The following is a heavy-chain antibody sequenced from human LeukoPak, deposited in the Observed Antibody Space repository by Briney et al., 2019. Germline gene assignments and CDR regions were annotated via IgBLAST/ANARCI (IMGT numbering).Heavy chain of an antibody. V-gene: IGHV3-53*01. J-gene: IGHJ4*02. CDR1: GFTVSSNY. Sequence: PGGSLRLSCAASGFTVSSNYMSWVRQAPGKGLEWVSVIYSGGSTYYADSVKGRFTISRDNAKNTLYLQMNSLRAEDTAVYYCARVRYYYDSSGLIDYWGQGTLVTVSS. D-gene: IGHD3-22*01. CDR2: IYSGGST. CDR3: ARVRYYYDSSGLIDY.